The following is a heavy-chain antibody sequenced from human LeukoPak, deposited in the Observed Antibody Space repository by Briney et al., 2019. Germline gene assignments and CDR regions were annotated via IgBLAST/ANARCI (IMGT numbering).Heavy chain of an antibody. D-gene: IGHD3-22*01. Sequence: GGSLRLSCAASGFTFSNAWMNWVRQAPGKGLEGVGRIKSKTDGGTTDYAAPVKGRFTISRDDSKNTLYLQMNSLKTEDTAVYYCSTTYYYDSSEGYWGQGTLVTVSS. CDR1: GFTFSNAW. CDR2: IKSKTDGGTT. V-gene: IGHV3-15*07. J-gene: IGHJ4*02. CDR3: STTYYYDSSEGY.